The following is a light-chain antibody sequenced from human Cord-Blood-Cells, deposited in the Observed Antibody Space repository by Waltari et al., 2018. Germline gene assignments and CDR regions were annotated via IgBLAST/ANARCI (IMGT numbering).Light chain of an antibody. J-gene: IGLJ2*01. CDR3: CSYAGSSTDVV. V-gene: IGLV2-23*01. CDR2: EGS. CDR1: RSDVGRCNL. Sequence: SALPQPASVSGSPGQSITISCTGTRSDVGRCNLVSCYQQHPGKDPKLMIYEGSKRPSGVSNRFSGSKSGNTASLTISGLQAEDEADYYCCSYAGSSTDVVFGGGTKLTVL.